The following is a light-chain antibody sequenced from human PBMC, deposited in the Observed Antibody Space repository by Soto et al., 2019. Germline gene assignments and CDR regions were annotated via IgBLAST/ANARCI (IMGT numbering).Light chain of an antibody. J-gene: IGKJ1*01. V-gene: IGKV1-5*01. CDR1: QTISTW. CDR2: DAS. CDR3: QQYTNTNNPWM. Sequence: DIQVTQSPPTLSASVGDRVTITCRASQTISTWMSWYQQKPGQAPTLLVYDASTLQSGVASRFSGSGSGTEFTLIISGLQPDDSATYYCQQYTNTNNPWMFGQGTKVDIK.